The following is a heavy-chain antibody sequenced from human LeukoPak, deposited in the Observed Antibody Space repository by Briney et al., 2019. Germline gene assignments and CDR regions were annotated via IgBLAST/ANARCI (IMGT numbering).Heavy chain of an antibody. CDR2: IIPIFGTA. D-gene: IGHD6-13*01. J-gene: IGHJ6*03. Sequence: SVKVSCKASGYTFTTYGINWVRQAPGQGLEWMGGIIPIFGTANYAQKFQGRVTITTDKSTSTAYMELSSLRSEDTAVYYCARVTLELGYYYYYMDVWGKGTTVTVSS. CDR1: GYTFTTYG. CDR3: ARVTLELGYYYYYMDV. V-gene: IGHV1-69*05.